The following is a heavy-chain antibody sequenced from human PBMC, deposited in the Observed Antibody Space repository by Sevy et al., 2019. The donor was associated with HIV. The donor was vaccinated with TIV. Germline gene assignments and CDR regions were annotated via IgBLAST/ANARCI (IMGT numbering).Heavy chain of an antibody. CDR2: ILPISGLV. D-gene: IGHD2-21*01. CDR3: AEDSPCGGDCYFLDS. Sequence: ASVKVSCKASGGTLNNYGINWVRQDPGQGLQWMGGILPISGLVNYAQNLQSRVTITADESTGTVYMELSSLRSEDTAVYYCAEDSPCGGDCYFLDSWGQGTLVTVSS. V-gene: IGHV1-69*13. J-gene: IGHJ4*02. CDR1: GGTLNNYG.